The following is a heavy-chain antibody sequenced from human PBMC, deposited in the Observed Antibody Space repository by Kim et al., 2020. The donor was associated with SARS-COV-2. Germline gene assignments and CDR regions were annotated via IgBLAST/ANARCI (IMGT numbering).Heavy chain of an antibody. J-gene: IGHJ6*02. CDR1: GFTFSSYS. D-gene: IGHD1-26*01. Sequence: GGSLRLSCAASGFTFSSYSMNWVRQAPGKGLEWVSYISSSSSTIYYADSVKGRFTISRDNAKNSLYLQMNSLRDEDTAVYYCARASQDEVGYYYYGMDVWGQGTTVTVSS. CDR2: ISSSSSTI. V-gene: IGHV3-48*02. CDR3: ARASQDEVGYYYYGMDV.